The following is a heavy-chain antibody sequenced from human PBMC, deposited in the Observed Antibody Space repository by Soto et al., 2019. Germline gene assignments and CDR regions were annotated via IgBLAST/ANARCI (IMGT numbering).Heavy chain of an antibody. D-gene: IGHD6-6*01. CDR3: ARGLATLPVFAFDI. CDR1: GFSLSTSGVG. Sequence: SGPTLGNPTQTLTLNCSFSGFSLSTSGVGVGWIRQSPGKALEWLALIYWSGDEHYRPSLKSRLSIIKDTSKNHVVLIMTDMDPVDTATYYCARGLATLPVFAFDIWGQGTMVTVSS. V-gene: IGHV2-5*01. CDR2: IYWSGDE. J-gene: IGHJ3*02.